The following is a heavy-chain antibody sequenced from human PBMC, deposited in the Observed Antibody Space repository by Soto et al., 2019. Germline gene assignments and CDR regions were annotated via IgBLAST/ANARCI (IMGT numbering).Heavy chain of an antibody. D-gene: IGHD2-8*01. V-gene: IGHV1-46*01. J-gene: IGHJ4*02. CDR2: INPSGGST. CDR1: GYTFTSYY. Sequence: QVQLVQSGAEVKKPGASVKISCKASGYTFTSYYMHWVRQAPGQGLEWMGIINPSGGSTNYAQKLQGTVATTRDTSTSTVYMELNSLRSADTAVYYCARPPYPGCINAVCYPLDYWGQGTLVTVSS. CDR3: ARPPYPGCINAVCYPLDY.